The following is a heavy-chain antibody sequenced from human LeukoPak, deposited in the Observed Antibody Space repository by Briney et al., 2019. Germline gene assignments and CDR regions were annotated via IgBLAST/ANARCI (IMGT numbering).Heavy chain of an antibody. CDR3: ARDFGYCSGGSCYLPFDY. CDR1: GFTFSSYE. Sequence: HPGGSLRLSCAASGFTFSSYEMNWVRQAPGKGLEWVSYISSSGSTIYYADSVKGRFTISRDNAKNSLYLQMNSLRAEDTAVYYCARDFGYCSGGSCYLPFDYWGQGTLVTVSS. J-gene: IGHJ4*02. V-gene: IGHV3-48*03. D-gene: IGHD2-15*01. CDR2: ISSSGSTI.